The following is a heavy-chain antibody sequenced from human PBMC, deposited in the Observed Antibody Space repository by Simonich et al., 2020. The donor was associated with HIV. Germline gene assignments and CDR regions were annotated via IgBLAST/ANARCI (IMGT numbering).Heavy chain of an antibody. D-gene: IGHD5-12*01. J-gene: IGHJ4*02. CDR1: GGSFSVYY. V-gene: IGHV4-34*02. Sequence: QVQLQQWGAGLLKPSETLSLPCAVYGGSFSVYYWSWIRQPPGKGLEWIGEINHSGGTNYNPTRKSRFTRSVDTSKNQFSLKLSSVTAADTAVYYCAGSVADIVAAGFGFWGQGTLVTVSS. CDR3: AGSVADIVAAGFGF. CDR2: INHSGGT.